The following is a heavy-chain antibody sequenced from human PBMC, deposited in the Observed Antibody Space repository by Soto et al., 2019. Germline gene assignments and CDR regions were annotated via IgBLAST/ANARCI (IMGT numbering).Heavy chain of an antibody. J-gene: IGHJ4*02. D-gene: IGHD3-10*01. CDR2: ISGSGGST. Sequence: SGGSLRLSCAASGFTFSSYAMSWVRQAPGKGLEWVSAISGSGGSTYYADSVKGRFTISRDNSKNTLYLQMNSLRAEDTAVYYCAKAQGLLWFYDYWGQGTLVTVSS. V-gene: IGHV3-23*01. CDR1: GFTFSSYA. CDR3: AKAQGLLWFYDY.